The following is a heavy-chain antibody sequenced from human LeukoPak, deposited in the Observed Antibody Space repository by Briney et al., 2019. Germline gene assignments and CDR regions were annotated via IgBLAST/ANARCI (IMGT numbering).Heavy chain of an antibody. CDR3: ARVYGSGSYYTPKLYYYYYYYMDV. CDR1: GGSISSYY. CDR2: IYYSGST. D-gene: IGHD3-10*01. J-gene: IGHJ6*03. Sequence: SETLSLTCTVSGGSISSYYWSWIRQPPGKGLGWIGYIYYSGSTYYNPSLKSRVTISVDTSKNQFSLKLSSVTAADTAVYYCARVYGSGSYYTPKLYYYYYYYMDVWGKGTTVTVSS. V-gene: IGHV4-59*12.